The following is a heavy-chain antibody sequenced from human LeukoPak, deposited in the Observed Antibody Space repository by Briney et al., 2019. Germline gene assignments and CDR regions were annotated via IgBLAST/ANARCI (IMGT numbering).Heavy chain of an antibody. D-gene: IGHD3-22*01. CDR1: GGSISSYY. J-gene: IGHJ4*02. V-gene: IGHV4-59*01. Sequence: PSETLSLTCTVSGGSISSYYWSWIRQPPGKGLEWIGYIYYSGSTNYNPSLQSRVTISVDTSKAQFSLKLSSVTAADTAVYYCARDGLDDSSGYYSFSFDYWGQGTLVTVSS. CDR2: IYYSGST. CDR3: ARDGLDDSSGYYSFSFDY.